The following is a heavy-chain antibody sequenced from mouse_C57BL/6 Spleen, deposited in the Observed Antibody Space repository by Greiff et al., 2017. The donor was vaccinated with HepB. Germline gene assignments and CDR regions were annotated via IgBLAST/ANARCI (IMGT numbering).Heavy chain of an antibody. CDR1: GYTFTSYW. CDR3: ARSPARDITTVVPYYFDY. J-gene: IGHJ2*01. Sequence: QVQLQQPGAELVKPGASVKMSCKASGYTFTSYWITWVKQRPGQGLEWIGDIYPGSGSTHYNEKFKSQATLTVDTSSSTAYMQLSSLTSEDSAVYYCARSPARDITTVVPYYFDYWGQGTTLTVSS. V-gene: IGHV1-55*01. CDR2: IYPGSGST. D-gene: IGHD1-1*01.